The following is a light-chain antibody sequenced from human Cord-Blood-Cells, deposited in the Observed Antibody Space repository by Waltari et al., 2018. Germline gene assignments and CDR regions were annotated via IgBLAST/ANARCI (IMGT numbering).Light chain of an antibody. CDR2: VAS. CDR1: QSVSSSY. J-gene: IGKJ1*01. Sequence: EIVLTQSPGTLSLSPGERATLSCRASQSVSSSYLAWYQQKPGQAPRLLIYVASSRATGIPDRFSGSGSGTDFTLTIRRLEPEDFAVYYCQQYGSSRWTFGQGTKVEIK. V-gene: IGKV3-20*01. CDR3: QQYGSSRWT.